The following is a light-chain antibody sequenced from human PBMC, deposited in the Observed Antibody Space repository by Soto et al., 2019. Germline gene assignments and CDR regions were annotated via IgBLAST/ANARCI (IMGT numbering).Light chain of an antibody. V-gene: IGKV2-28*01. CDR3: MQALQTPIT. Sequence: DIVMTQSPLSLPVTPGEPASISCRSSQSLLHSNGYNYLDWYLQKPGQSPQLLIYLGSNRASGVPDRFSGSGSGTDFTLNISSVEAEDVGVYYCMQALQTPITFGQGTRLEIK. CDR2: LGS. J-gene: IGKJ5*01. CDR1: QSLLHSNGYNY.